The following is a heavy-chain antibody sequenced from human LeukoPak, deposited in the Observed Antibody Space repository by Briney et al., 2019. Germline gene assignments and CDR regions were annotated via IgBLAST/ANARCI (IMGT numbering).Heavy chain of an antibody. D-gene: IGHD5-18*01. J-gene: IGHJ4*02. CDR1: GFTVSSSY. CDR2: IYSDGST. V-gene: IGHV3-66*01. CDR3: ARARGYSYGFAY. Sequence: GGSLRLSCAASGFTVSSSYMTWVRQAPGKGLEWVSVIYSDGSTYYADSVKGRFTISRDNSKNTLYLQMSSLRAEDTAVYYCARARGYSYGFAYWGQGTLVTVSS.